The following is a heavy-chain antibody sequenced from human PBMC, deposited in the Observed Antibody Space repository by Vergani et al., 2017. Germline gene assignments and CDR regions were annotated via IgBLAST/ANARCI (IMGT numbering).Heavy chain of an antibody. D-gene: IGHD2-2*02. CDR3: ARGYCSSTSCYNSFDY. CDR1: GGTFSSYA. CDR2: IIPIFGTA. Sequence: QVQLVQSGAEVKKPGSSVKVSCKASGGTFSSYAISWVRQAPGQGLEWMGRIIPIFGTANYAQKFQGRVTITADESTSTAYMELSSLRSDDASVYYCARGYCSSTSCYNSFDYWGQGTLVTVSS. V-gene: IGHV1-69*15. J-gene: IGHJ4*02.